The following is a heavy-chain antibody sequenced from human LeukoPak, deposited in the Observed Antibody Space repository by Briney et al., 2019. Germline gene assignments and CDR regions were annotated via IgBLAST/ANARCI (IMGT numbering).Heavy chain of an antibody. D-gene: IGHD2-2*01. J-gene: IGHJ6*03. V-gene: IGHV3-48*03. CDR1: GFTFSSYE. Sequence: PGGSLRLSCAASGFTFSSYEMNWVRQAPGRGLEWVSYVSSSGGTIYYADSVKGRFTISRDNAKNSLYLQMNSLRAVDTAVYYCARVGTTNYYFYYMDVWGKGTTVTVSS. CDR3: ARVGTTNYYFYYMDV. CDR2: VSSSGGTI.